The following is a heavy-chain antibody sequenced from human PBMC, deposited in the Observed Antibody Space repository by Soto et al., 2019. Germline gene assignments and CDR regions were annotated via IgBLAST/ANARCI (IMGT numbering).Heavy chain of an antibody. CDR1: GGTFSSYA. Sequence: SVKVSCKASGGTFSSYAISWVRQAPGQGLEWMGGIIPIFGTANYAQKFQGRVTITADKSTSTAYMELSSLRSEDTAVYYCARDGSSTGVYYGMDVWGQGTTVTVSS. D-gene: IGHD2-2*01. V-gene: IGHV1-69*06. J-gene: IGHJ6*02. CDR2: IIPIFGTA. CDR3: ARDGSSTGVYYGMDV.